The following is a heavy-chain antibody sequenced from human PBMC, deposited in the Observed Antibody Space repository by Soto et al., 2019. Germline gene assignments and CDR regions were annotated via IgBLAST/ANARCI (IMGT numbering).Heavy chain of an antibody. Sequence: GSLRLSCAASGFTFSSYSMNWVRQAPGKGLEWVSSISSSSSYIYYADSVKGRFTISRDNAKNSLYLQMNSLRAEDTAVYYCARDQHQTSSSWPYYYYYGMDVWGQGTTVTVSS. J-gene: IGHJ6*02. V-gene: IGHV3-21*01. D-gene: IGHD6-13*01. CDR3: ARDQHQTSSSWPYYYYYGMDV. CDR2: ISSSSSYI. CDR1: GFTFSSYS.